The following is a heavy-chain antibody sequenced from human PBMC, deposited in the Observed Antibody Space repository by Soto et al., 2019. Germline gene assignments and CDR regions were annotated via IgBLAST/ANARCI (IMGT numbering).Heavy chain of an antibody. D-gene: IGHD3-3*01. Sequence: QVQLVQSGAEVKKPGSSVKVSCTASGGTFSSYAISWVRQAPGQGLEWMGGIIPIFGTANYAQKFQGRVTITADESTRTAYMELSSLRSEDTAVYYCARDATIFGTYSYYGMDVRVQGTTVTVSS. CDR1: GGTFSSYA. CDR2: IIPIFGTA. J-gene: IGHJ6*02. V-gene: IGHV1-69*01. CDR3: ARDATIFGTYSYYGMDV.